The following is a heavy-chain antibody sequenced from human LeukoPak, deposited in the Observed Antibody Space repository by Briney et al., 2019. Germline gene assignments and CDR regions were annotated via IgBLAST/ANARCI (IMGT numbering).Heavy chain of an antibody. V-gene: IGHV4-59*08. D-gene: IGHD6-13*01. J-gene: IGHJ5*02. CDR2: IYYSGST. CDR3: ARHQQQNWFDP. Sequence: SETLSLTCTVSGGSISSYYWSWIRQPPGKGLEWIGYIYYSGSTNYNPSLKSRVTISVDTSKNQFSLKLSSVTAADTAVYYCARHQQQNWFDPWGQGTLVTVSS. CDR1: GGSISSYY.